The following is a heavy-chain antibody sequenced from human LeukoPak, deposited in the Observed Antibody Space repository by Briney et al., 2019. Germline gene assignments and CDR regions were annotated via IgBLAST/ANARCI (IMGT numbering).Heavy chain of an antibody. D-gene: IGHD1-14*01. V-gene: IGHV1-8*01. CDR3: ARARETAYYYGMDV. CDR1: GYTFGSYD. J-gene: IGHJ6*02. Sequence: ASVKVSCKASGYTFGSYDVNWVRQATGQGLEWMGWMNPNSGNTGYAQKFQGRVTMTRDTSITTAYMELSSLRSDDTAVYYCARARETAYYYGMDVWGQGTTVTVTS. CDR2: MNPNSGNT.